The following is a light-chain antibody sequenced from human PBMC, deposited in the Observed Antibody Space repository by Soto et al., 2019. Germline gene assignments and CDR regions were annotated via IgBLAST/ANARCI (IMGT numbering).Light chain of an antibody. J-gene: IGKJ2*01. CDR3: QQYESTPPT. CDR1: QSVLYSSNNKNY. Sequence: DIVMTQSPDSLAVSLGERATINCKSSQSVLYSSNNKNYLAWYQQRPGQPPKLLMYWASTRESGVPDRFSGSGSGTDFTHTITILQAEDVAVYYCQQYESTPPTFGQGTKLEIK. CDR2: WAS. V-gene: IGKV4-1*01.